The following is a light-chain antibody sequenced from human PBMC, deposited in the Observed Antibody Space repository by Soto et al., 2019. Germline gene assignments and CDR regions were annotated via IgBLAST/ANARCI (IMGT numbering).Light chain of an antibody. J-gene: IGKJ1*01. Sequence: EIWMTQSPLSLPVTPGEPSSISCRSSQSLLYSNGYNYLDWYLQKPGQSPQLLIYLGSNRASGVPDRFSGSVSGTDFTLKISRVEAEDVGLYYCMQALQAPLTFGQGTKVDI. CDR2: LGS. CDR3: MQALQAPLT. CDR1: QSLLYSNGYNY. V-gene: IGKV2-28*01.